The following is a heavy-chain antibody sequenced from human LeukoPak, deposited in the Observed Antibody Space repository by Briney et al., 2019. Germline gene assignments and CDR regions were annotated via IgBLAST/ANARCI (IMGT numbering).Heavy chain of an antibody. D-gene: IGHD3-10*01. Sequence: GESLKISCKTSGYNFGIYWIGWVRQMPGKGLECMGIIYPGDSDTRYSPSFQGQVTISADKSVSTAYLQWSSLKASDTAMYYCARASSRGGFEHFAYWGQGTLVTVSS. CDR2: IYPGDSDT. V-gene: IGHV5-51*01. CDR1: GYNFGIYW. J-gene: IGHJ4*02. CDR3: ARASSRGGFEHFAY.